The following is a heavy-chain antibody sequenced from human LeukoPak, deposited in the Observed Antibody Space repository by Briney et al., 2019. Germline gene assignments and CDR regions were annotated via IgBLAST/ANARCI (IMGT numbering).Heavy chain of an antibody. J-gene: IGHJ4*02. CDR1: GGSISNSSYY. CDR3: ARQGRVGPIKPSF. CDR2: MYYSGST. V-gene: IGHV4-39*01. D-gene: IGHD1-14*01. Sequence: PLETLSLTCTVSGGSISNSSYYWGWIRQPPGKGLEWIGSMYYSGSTYYNPSLKSRATISVDTSKNQFSLKLSSVTAADTAVYYWARQGRVGPIKPSFWGQGTLVTVSS.